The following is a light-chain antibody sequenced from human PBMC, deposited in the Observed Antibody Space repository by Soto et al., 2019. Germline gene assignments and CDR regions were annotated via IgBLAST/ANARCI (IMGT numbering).Light chain of an antibody. Sequence: EIVLTQSPGTLSLSPGERATLSCRASQTISSSYLAWYRQKPGQAPRLLIYGASNRATGIPDRLSGSGSGTDFTLTISILEPEDLAVYYCQQYGSSPYTFGQGTKLEIK. CDR1: QTISSSY. J-gene: IGKJ2*01. CDR3: QQYGSSPYT. V-gene: IGKV3-20*01. CDR2: GAS.